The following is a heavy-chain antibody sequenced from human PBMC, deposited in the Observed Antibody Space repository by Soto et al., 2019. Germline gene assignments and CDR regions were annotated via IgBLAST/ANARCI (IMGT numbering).Heavy chain of an antibody. CDR1: GGSISSSSYY. V-gene: IGHV4-39*01. Sequence: SETLSLTCTVSGGSISSSSYYWGWIRQPPGKGLEWIGSIYYSGTTYYNPSLKSRVTISVDTSKNQFSLKLSSVTAADTAVYYCARHRGYYDILNGYYPELTFDYWGQGTLVTVSS. CDR2: IYYSGTT. J-gene: IGHJ4*02. D-gene: IGHD3-9*01. CDR3: ARHRGYYDILNGYYPELTFDY.